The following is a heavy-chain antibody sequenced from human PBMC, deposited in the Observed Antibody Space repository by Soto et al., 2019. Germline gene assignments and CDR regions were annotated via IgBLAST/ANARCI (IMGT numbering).Heavy chain of an antibody. CDR2: IYYSGST. D-gene: IGHD6-19*01. J-gene: IGHJ4*02. V-gene: IGHV4-61*01. CDR3: ASYSSGWYAVSY. Sequence: QVQLQESGPGLVKPSETLSLTCTVSGGSVSSGSYYWSWIRQPPGKGLEWIGYIYYSGSTNYNPSLESRVTISVDTSKNQFSLKLSSVTAADAAVYYCASYSSGWYAVSYGGQGTVVTVSS. CDR1: GGSVSSGSYY.